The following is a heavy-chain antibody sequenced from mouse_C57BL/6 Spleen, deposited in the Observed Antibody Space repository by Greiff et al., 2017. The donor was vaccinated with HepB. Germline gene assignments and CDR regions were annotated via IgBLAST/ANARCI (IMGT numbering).Heavy chain of an antibody. D-gene: IGHD2-1*01. CDR1: GFSLTSYG. J-gene: IGHJ1*03. Sequence: QVQLQQPGPGLVQPSQSLSITCTVSGFSLTSYGVHWVRQSPGKGLEWLGVIWSGGSTDYNAAFISRLSISKDNSKSQVFFKMNSLQADDTAIYYCAREGVRGYFDVWGTGTTVTVSS. V-gene: IGHV2-2*01. CDR3: AREGVRGYFDV. CDR2: IWSGGST.